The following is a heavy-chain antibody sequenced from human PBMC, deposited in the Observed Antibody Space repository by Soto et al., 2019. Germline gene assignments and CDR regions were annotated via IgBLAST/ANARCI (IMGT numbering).Heavy chain of an antibody. CDR2: INAGNGNT. CDR1: GYTFTTYA. V-gene: IGHV1-3*01. Sequence: QVQLVQSGAEVKKPGASVKVSCKASGYTFTTYAMHWVRQAPGQRLEWMGWINAGNGNTKYSQKFQGRVTITRDTSASTAYMELSSLRSEDTAVYYCARDFDYWGQGTLVTVSS. J-gene: IGHJ4*02. CDR3: ARDFDY.